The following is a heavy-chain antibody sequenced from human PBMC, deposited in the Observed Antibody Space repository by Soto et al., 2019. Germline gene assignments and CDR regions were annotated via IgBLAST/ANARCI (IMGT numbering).Heavy chain of an antibody. D-gene: IGHD3-3*01. CDR1: GFTFSSYG. V-gene: IGHV3-30*18. CDR3: AKDGGTILGLHYYYYGMDV. Sequence: GGSLRLSCAASGFTFSSYGMHWVRQAPGKGLEWVAVISYDGSNEYYADSVKGRFTISRDNSKNTLYLQMNSLRAEDTAVYYCAKDGGTILGLHYYYYGMDVWGQGTTVTVSS. J-gene: IGHJ6*02. CDR2: ISYDGSNE.